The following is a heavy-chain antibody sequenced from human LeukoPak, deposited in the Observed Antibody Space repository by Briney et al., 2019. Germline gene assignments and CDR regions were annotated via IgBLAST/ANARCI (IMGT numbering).Heavy chain of an antibody. CDR3: AKDLGSGSFAFDI. J-gene: IGHJ3*02. D-gene: IGHD3-10*01. CDR2: ISYDRSNK. Sequence: GGSLRLSCAASGFTFTNYNMHWVRQAPGKGLEWVTFISYDRSNKYYADPVKGRFTISRDNSKKMLYMQMNSLRVEDTALYYCAKDLGSGSFAFDIWGQGTMVTVSS. V-gene: IGHV3-30*02. CDR1: GFTFTNYN.